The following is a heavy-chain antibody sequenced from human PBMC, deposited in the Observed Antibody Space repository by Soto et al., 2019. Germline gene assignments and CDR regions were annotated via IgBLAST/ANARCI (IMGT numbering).Heavy chain of an antibody. CDR1: GFTFSHLG. J-gene: IGHJ4*02. V-gene: IGHV3-74*01. CDR2: IKSDGNNT. D-gene: IGHD6-13*01. Sequence: GGSLRLSCSASGFTFSHLGMYWVRQAPGKGLVWVSRIKSDGNNTSYADSVKGRFTISRDNAKNTLYLQMNSLRAEDTAVYYCARGIAAAGHFDYWGQGTLVTVSS. CDR3: ARGIAAAGHFDY.